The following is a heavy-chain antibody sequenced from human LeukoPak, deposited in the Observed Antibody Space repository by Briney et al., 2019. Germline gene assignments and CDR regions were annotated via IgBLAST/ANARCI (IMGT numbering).Heavy chain of an antibody. Sequence: GGSLRLSCAASGFTFSAYYMSWIRQAPGKGLEWVSYISTTGSTIKYADSVKGRFTFSRDNAKNSLFLHMNSLRAEDTAVYYCVRLKAAYTGYDIIDYWGQGTLITVSP. V-gene: IGHV3-11*01. J-gene: IGHJ4*02. CDR3: VRLKAAYTGYDIIDY. D-gene: IGHD5-12*01. CDR2: ISTTGSTI. CDR1: GFTFSAYY.